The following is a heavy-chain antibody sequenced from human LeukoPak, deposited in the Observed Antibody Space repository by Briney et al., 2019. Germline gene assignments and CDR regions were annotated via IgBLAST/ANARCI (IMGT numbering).Heavy chain of an antibody. D-gene: IGHD3-22*01. CDR2: FSISSTI. V-gene: IGHV3-48*01. CDR1: GYTNSSYS. CDR3: ARELDSSGYYPLDY. J-gene: IGHJ4*02. Sequence: GGSLRLSCAASGYTNSSYSMNWVRQAPGKGLEWLSMFSISSTIYYADSVKGRFTISRDNAENSLYLQMNGLRAEDTAVYYCARELDSSGYYPLDYWGQGTLVTVSS.